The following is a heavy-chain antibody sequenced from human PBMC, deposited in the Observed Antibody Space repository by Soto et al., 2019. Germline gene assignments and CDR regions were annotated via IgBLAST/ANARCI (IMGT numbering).Heavy chain of an antibody. D-gene: IGHD2-15*01. CDR3: AVRKDHQFYCSGGSCKTGEGDYYYGMDV. CDR2: IDPSDSYT. J-gene: IGHJ6*02. Sequence: RGESLKISCKGSGYSFTSYWISWVRQMPGKGLEWMGRIDPSDSYTNYSPSFQGHVTISADKSISTAYLQWSSLKASDTAMYYCAVRKDHQFYCSGGSCKTGEGDYYYGMDVWGQGTTVTVSS. V-gene: IGHV5-10-1*01. CDR1: GYSFTSYW.